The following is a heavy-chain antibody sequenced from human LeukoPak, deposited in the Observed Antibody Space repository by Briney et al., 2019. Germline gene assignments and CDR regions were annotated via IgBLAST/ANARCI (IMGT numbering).Heavy chain of an antibody. J-gene: IGHJ6*03. V-gene: IGHV4-38-2*02. CDR3: ARIYYYYYYMDV. Sequence: SETLSLTCTVSGYSISSGYYWGWIRQPPGKGLEWIGSIYHSGSTYYNPSLKSRVTISVDTSKNQFSLKLSSVTAADTAVYYCARIYYYYYYMDVWGKGTTVTVSS. CDR1: GYSISSGYY. CDR2: IYHSGST.